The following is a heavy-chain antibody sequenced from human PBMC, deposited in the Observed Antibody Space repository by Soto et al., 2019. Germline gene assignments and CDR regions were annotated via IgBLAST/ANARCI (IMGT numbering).Heavy chain of an antibody. CDR3: ANPFVYYYYYGMDV. CDR1: GFTFSSYG. CDR2: ISYDGSNK. V-gene: IGHV3-30*18. Sequence: QVQLVESGGGVVQPGRSLRLSCAASGFTFSSYGMHWVRQAPGKGLEWVAVISYDGSNKYYADSVKGRFTISRDNSKNKLYLQEISLRAADTAVYYCANPFVYYYYYGMDVWGQGTTVTVSS. J-gene: IGHJ6*02.